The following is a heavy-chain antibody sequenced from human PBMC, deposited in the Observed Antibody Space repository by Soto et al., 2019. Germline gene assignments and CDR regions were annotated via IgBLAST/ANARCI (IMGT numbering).Heavy chain of an antibody. J-gene: IGHJ6*02. Sequence: TSETLSLTWTVSGGSITIGGYSWSWIRQLPGKGLEWIGYIYYSGSSYYSPSLKSRVTISLDTSRNQFSLNLISVTAADTAVYYCARGDDFDGMEVWGQGTTVTVPS. D-gene: IGHD3-3*01. CDR2: IYYSGSS. CDR3: ARGDDFDGMEV. V-gene: IGHV4-31*02. CDR1: GGSITIGGYS.